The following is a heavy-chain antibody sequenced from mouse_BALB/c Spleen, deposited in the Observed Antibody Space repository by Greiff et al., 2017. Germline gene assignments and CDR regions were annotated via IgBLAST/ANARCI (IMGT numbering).Heavy chain of an antibody. J-gene: IGHJ4*01. CDR1: GYTFTDYA. D-gene: IGHD2-3*01. Sequence: QVQLQQSGAELVRPGVSVKISCKGSGYTFTDYAMHWVKQSHAKSLEWIGVISTYYGDASYNQKFKGKATMTVDKSSSTAYMELARLTSEDSAIYYCASSRDGYSYAMDYWGQGTSVTVSS. CDR3: ASSRDGYSYAMDY. V-gene: IGHV1S137*01. CDR2: ISTYYGDA.